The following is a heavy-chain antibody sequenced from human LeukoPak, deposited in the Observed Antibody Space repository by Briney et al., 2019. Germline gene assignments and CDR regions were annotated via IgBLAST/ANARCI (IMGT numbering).Heavy chain of an antibody. CDR3: ARERSPIFGVVRRHNNWFDP. V-gene: IGHV7-4-1*02. D-gene: IGHD3-3*01. CDR2: INTNTGNP. Sequence: ASVKVSCKASGYTFTGYTINWVRPAPGQGLEWMGWINTNTGNPTYAQGFTGRFVFSLDTPVSTAYLQISSLKAEDTAVYYCARERSPIFGVVRRHNNWFDPWGQGTLVTVSS. J-gene: IGHJ5*02. CDR1: GYTFTGYT.